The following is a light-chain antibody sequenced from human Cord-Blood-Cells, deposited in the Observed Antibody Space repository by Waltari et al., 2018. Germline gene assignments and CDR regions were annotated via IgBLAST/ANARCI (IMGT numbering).Light chain of an antibody. V-gene: IGKV1-5*03. Sequence: DIQMTQSPSTLSASVGDRDTITCRASQSISSWLAWYQQKPGKAPKLLIYKASSLESGVPSRFRGSGSGTEFTLTISILQPDDFATYYCQQYNSYSPTFGQGTKVEIK. CDR1: QSISSW. CDR3: QQYNSYSPT. CDR2: KAS. J-gene: IGKJ1*01.